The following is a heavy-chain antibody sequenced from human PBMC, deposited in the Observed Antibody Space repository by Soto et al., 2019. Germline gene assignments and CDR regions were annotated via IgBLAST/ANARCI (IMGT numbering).Heavy chain of an antibody. Sequence: PGGSLRLSCAASGFTFSSYAMSWVRQAPGKGLEWVSAISGSGGSTYYADSVKGRFTISRDNSKNTLYLQMNSLRAEDTAVYYCLETNYYGSGRVDYWGQGTLVTVSS. D-gene: IGHD3-10*01. CDR1: GFTFSSYA. J-gene: IGHJ4*02. CDR3: LETNYYGSGRVDY. V-gene: IGHV3-23*01. CDR2: ISGSGGST.